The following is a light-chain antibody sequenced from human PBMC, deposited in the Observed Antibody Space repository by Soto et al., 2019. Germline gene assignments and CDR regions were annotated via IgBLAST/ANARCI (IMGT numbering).Light chain of an antibody. J-gene: IGLJ2*01. CDR1: SSDVGGYNY. Sequence: QSALTQPASVSGSPGQSITISCTGTSSDVGGYNYVSWYQQHPGKAPKLMIYEVNNRPAGVSNRVSGSKSGNTASLTISGLQAEDEADYYCSSYTSSSTLVFGGGTKVTVL. V-gene: IGLV2-14*01. CDR2: EVN. CDR3: SSYTSSSTLV.